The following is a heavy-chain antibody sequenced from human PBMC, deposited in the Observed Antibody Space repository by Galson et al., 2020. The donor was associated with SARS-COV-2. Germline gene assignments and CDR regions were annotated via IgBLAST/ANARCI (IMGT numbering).Heavy chain of an antibody. CDR2: IYWNDDK. V-gene: IGHV2-5*01. CDR3: AHPTIYYYGSGSFGY. J-gene: IGHJ4*02. Sequence: SGPTLVKPTQTLTLTCTFTGFSLSTSGVGVGWIRQPPGKALEWLALIYWNDDKRYSPSLKSRLTITKDTSKNQVVLTMTNMDPVDTATYYCAHPTIYYYGSGSFGYWGQGTLVTVSS. D-gene: IGHD3-10*01. CDR1: GFSLSTSGVG.